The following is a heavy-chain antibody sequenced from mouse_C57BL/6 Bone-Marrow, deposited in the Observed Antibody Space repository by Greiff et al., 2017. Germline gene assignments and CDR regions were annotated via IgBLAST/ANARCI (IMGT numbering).Heavy chain of an antibody. D-gene: IGHD2-12*01. Sequence: EVQGVESGGGLVKPGGSLKLSCAASGFTFSSYAMSWVRQTPEQRLEWVATISDGGSYTYYPDNVKGRFTLSRDNAKNNLYLQMSHLKSEDTAMYYCARDNYYSQEDYYAMDYWGQGTSVTVSS. CDR2: ISDGGSYT. CDR1: GFTFSSYA. V-gene: IGHV5-4*01. CDR3: ARDNYYSQEDYYAMDY. J-gene: IGHJ4*01.